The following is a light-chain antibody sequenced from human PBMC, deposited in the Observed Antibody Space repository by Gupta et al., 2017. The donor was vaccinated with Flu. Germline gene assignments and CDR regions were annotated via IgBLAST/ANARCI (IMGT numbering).Light chain of an antibody. V-gene: IGLV1-44*01. CDR2: NND. CDR1: TSNTGSNT. CDR3: ATWDDSLNGWV. J-gene: IGLJ3*02. Sequence: RVTISCSGSTSNTGSNTVNWYQQVPGTAPKLLIYNNDQRPSGVPDRFSGSKSGTSASLAISGLQSGDEGDYYCATWDDSLNGWVFGGGVKLTVL.